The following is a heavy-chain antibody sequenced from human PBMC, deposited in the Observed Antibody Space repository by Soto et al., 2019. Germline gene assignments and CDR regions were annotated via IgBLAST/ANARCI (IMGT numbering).Heavy chain of an antibody. V-gene: IGHV4-34*01. J-gene: IGHJ5*02. CDR3: ARFRVVAARVNWFVP. CDR2: INHSGST. D-gene: IGHD2-15*01. CDR1: GESFSGYY. Sequence: PSETLSLTCAVYGESFSGYYWSWIRQPPGKGLEWIGEINHSGSTNYNPALKSRVTISIDTSKRQFSLKLSSVTAADTVVYFCARFRVVAARVNWFVPWGQGTLVTVSS.